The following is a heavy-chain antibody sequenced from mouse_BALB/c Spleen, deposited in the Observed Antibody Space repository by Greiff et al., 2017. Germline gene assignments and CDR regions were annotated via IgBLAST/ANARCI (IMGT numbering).Heavy chain of an antibody. Sequence: ESGPGLVKPSQSLSLSCSVTGYSFTSGYFGNWIRQFPGNQLEWMGYISYDGSNNYNPSLKNRISITRDTSKNQFFLKLNSVTTEDTSTDYCAGGGSRGRAYGGRGTLVTVSA. J-gene: IGHJ3*01. CDR3: AGGGSRGRAY. CDR1: GYSFTSGYF. D-gene: IGHD1-1*01. CDR2: ISYDGSN. V-gene: IGHV3-6*02.